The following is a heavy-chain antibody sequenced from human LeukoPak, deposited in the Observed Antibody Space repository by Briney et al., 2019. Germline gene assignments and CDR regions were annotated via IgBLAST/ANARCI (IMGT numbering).Heavy chain of an antibody. J-gene: IGHJ4*02. CDR1: GFTFSTYW. V-gene: IGHV3-7*01. D-gene: IGHD3-9*01. CDR3: ARAPLRHTWFQYFDS. Sequence: PGGSLRLSCAASGFTFSTYWMNWVRQAPGKGLEWVALMKPDGSDKYYVESVKGRFTISRDNAENSLQLQMNSLRAEDTAVYYRARAPLRHTWFQYFDSWGQGTLVTVSS. CDR2: MKPDGSDK.